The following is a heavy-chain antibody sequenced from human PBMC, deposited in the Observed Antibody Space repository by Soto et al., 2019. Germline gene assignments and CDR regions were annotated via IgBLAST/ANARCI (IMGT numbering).Heavy chain of an antibody. CDR3: ASQGGYDSSVYYYGYYYYGMDV. D-gene: IGHD3-22*01. CDR1: GFTFTSSA. Sequence: SVKVSCKASGFTFTSSAVQWVRQARGQRLEWIGWVVVGSGNTNYAQKFQERVTITRDMSTSTAYMELSSLRSEDTAVYYCASQGGYDSSVYYYGYYYYGMDVSGQGTTLTGSS. CDR2: VVVGSGNT. V-gene: IGHV1-58*01. J-gene: IGHJ6*02.